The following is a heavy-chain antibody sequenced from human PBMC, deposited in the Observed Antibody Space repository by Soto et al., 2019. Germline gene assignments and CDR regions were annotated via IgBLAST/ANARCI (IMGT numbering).Heavy chain of an antibody. Sequence: ASVKVSCKASGYTFTGYYMHWVRQAPGQGLEWMGWINPNSGGANYAQKFQGRVTMTRDTSISTAYMELSRLRSDDTAVYYCARGMITFPTFPFDYCGQGTLVTVYS. D-gene: IGHD3-16*01. CDR3: ARGMITFPTFPFDY. CDR2: INPNSGGA. V-gene: IGHV1-2*02. CDR1: GYTFTGYY. J-gene: IGHJ4*02.